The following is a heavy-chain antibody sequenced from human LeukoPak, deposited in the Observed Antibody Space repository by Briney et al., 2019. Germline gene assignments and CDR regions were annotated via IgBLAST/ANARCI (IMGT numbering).Heavy chain of an antibody. Sequence: GGSLILSCAASGFTFRSYSMNWVRQAPGKGLEWVSSITNSGTYIYYADSVKGRFTISRDNAKNSLYLQMNSLRAEDTAVYYCARAAADAFDIWGQGTMVTVSS. V-gene: IGHV3-21*01. CDR2: ITNSGTYI. CDR3: ARAAADAFDI. J-gene: IGHJ3*02. D-gene: IGHD6-13*01. CDR1: GFTFRSYS.